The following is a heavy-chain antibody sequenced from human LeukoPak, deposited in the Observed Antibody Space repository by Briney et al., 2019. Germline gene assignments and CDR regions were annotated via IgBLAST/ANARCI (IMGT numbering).Heavy chain of an antibody. D-gene: IGHD6-13*01. Sequence: GGSLRLSCAASGFTFSSYDMHWVRQVTGKGLEWVSEISTAGDTDYAGSATGRSTISRADAKNSLYLQINTLRGGDTAVYYCARGRGSSNWVRGAFDISGQGPVVTVSS. CDR2: ISTAGDT. J-gene: IGHJ3*02. CDR3: ARGRGSSNWVRGAFDI. CDR1: GFTFSSYD. V-gene: IGHV3-13*04.